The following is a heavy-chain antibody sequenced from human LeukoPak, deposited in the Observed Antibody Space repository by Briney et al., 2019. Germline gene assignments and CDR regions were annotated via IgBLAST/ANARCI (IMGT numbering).Heavy chain of an antibody. CDR2: IHWYGGRT. Sequence: GGSLRLSCAASVFTFDDHVMSWVRQAPGKGLEWVSGIHWYGGRTGYAESVKGRSTISRDNAKNSLYLQMNSLRAEDTALYYCARDLASSDVWGKGTTVTVSS. D-gene: IGHD3-16*01. CDR3: ARDLASSDV. CDR1: VFTFDDHV. J-gene: IGHJ6*04. V-gene: IGHV3-20*04.